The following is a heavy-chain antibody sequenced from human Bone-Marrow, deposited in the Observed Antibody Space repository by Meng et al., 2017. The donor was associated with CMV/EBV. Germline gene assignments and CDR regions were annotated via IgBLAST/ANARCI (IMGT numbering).Heavy chain of an antibody. J-gene: IGHJ4*02. CDR2: IYYSGST. V-gene: IGHV4-59*01. Sequence: SETLSLTCTVSGGSISSYYWSWIRQPPGKGLEWIGYIYYSGSTNYNPSLKSRVTISVDTSKNQFSLKLSSVTAADTAVYYCARDEGGYFDYWGQGTLVTFSS. CDR1: GGSISSYY. CDR3: ARDEGGYFDY.